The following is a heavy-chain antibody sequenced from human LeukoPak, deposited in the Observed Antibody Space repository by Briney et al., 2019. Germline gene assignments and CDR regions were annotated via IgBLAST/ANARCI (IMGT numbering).Heavy chain of an antibody. V-gene: IGHV1-69*04. CDR1: GGTFSSYA. D-gene: IGHD6-13*01. Sequence: SVKVSCKASGGTFSSYAISWVRQAPGQGLEWMGRIIPILGIANYAQKFQGRVTITADKSTSTAYMELSSLRSDDTAVYYCARDKGHAAAASLYYFDYWGPGTLVTVSS. CDR3: ARDKGHAAAASLYYFDY. J-gene: IGHJ4*02. CDR2: IIPILGIA.